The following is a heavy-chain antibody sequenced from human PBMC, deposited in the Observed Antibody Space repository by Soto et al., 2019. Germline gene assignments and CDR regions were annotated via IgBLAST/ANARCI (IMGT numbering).Heavy chain of an antibody. J-gene: IGHJ4*02. CDR2: INPSGGST. CDR1: GYTFTSYY. V-gene: IGHV1-46*01. D-gene: IGHD2-21*02. CDR3: ARDLLAYCGGDCYSMDY. Sequence: QVQLVQSGAEVKKPGASVKVSCKASGYTFTSYYMHWVRQAPGQGLEWMGIINPSGGSTSYAQKFQGRVTMTRDTSTSTVYMELSSLRSEDTAVYYCARDLLAYCGGDCYSMDYWRQGTLVTVSS.